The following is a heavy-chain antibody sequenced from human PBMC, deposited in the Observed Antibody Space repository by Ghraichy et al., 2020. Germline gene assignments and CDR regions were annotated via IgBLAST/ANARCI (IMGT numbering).Heavy chain of an antibody. CDR3: ARGGLEGSYNEALIDY. V-gene: IGHV4-34*01. CDR2: INHVGST. D-gene: IGHD1-26*01. CDR1: GGSFSGYH. Sequence: SQTLSLTCAVYGGSFSGYHWSWIRQPPGRGLEWIGEINHVGSTTSNPSLKSRVTMSVDTSKNQFSLKLTSVTAAEDTAVYYCARGGLEGSYNEALIDYWGQGTLVTVSS. J-gene: IGHJ4*02.